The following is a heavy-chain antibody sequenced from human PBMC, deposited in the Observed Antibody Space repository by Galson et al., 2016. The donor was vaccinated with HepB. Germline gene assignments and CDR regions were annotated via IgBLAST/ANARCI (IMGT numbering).Heavy chain of an antibody. CDR1: GFTFSSYA. J-gene: IGHJ4*02. CDR3: ARGGYCSAGGCYTTHFDY. V-gene: IGHV3-23*01. D-gene: IGHD2-15*01. Sequence: LRLSCAASGFTFSSYAMDWVRQAPGKGLERVSAISGSGGGTYYADSVKGRFTISRDNSKNTLYLQMSSLRAEDTAVYYCARGGYCSAGGCYTTHFDYWGQGTLVTVSS. CDR2: ISGSGGGT.